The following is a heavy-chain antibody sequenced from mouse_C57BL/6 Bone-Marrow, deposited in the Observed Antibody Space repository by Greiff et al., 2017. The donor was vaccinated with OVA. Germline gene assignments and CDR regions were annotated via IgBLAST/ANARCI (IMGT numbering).Heavy chain of an antibody. CDR3: AIAVFAY. J-gene: IGHJ3*01. CDR2: IDPSDSYT. V-gene: IGHV1-50*01. Sequence: QVQLQQPGAELVKPGASVKLSCKASGYTFTSYWMQWVKQRPGQGLEWIGEIDPSDSYTNYNQKFKGKATLTVDTSSSTAYMQPNSLTSEDSAVYYCAIAVFAYCGQGTLVTVSA. CDR1: GYTFTSYW.